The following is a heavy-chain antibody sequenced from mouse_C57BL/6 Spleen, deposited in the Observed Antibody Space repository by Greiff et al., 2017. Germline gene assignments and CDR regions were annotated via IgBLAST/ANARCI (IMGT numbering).Heavy chain of an antibody. CDR3: ARGYGSHYFDY. CDR2: ISNGGGST. V-gene: IGHV5-12*01. Sequence: EVQLVESGGGLVQPGGSLKLSCAASGFTFSDYYMYWVRQTPEKRLEWVAYISNGGGSTYYPDTVKGRFTISRDNAKNTLYLQMSRLKSEDTAMYYCARGYGSHYFDYWGKGTTLTVSS. J-gene: IGHJ2*01. D-gene: IGHD1-1*01. CDR1: GFTFSDYY.